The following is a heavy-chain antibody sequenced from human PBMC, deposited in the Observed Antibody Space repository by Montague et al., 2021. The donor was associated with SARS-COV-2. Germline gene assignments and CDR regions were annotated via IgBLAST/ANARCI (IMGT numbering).Heavy chain of an antibody. CDR2: VYHSGST. CDR3: ARRGYTGSDYFDY. J-gene: IGHJ4*02. V-gene: IGHV4-38-2*01. D-gene: IGHD5-12*01. CDR1: GFSISSGFY. Sequence: SETLSLTCSVSGFSISSGFYWAWLRPSPGKVPEWIGTVYHSGSTHYNPSLNGRVTVSIDTSKNQFSLTVTSVTAADTDVYFCARRGYTGSDYFDYWGQGTLVTVSS.